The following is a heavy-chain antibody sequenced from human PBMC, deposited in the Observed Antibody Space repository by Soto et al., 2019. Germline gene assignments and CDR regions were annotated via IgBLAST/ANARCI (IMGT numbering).Heavy chain of an antibody. CDR2: FDPEDGDT. V-gene: IGHV1-24*01. J-gene: IGHJ5*02. CDR3: ATDGGIAAAGTGGWFDP. Sequence: GASVKVSCKVSGCTLTELSMHWVRQAPGKGLEWMGGFDPEDGDTIYAQKFQGRVTMTEDTSTDTAYMELSSLRSEDTAVYYCATDGGIAAAGTGGWFDPWGQGTLVTVSS. CDR1: GCTLTELS. D-gene: IGHD6-13*01.